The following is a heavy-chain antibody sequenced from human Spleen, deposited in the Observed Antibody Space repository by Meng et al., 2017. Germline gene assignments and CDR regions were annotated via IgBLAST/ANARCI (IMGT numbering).Heavy chain of an antibody. D-gene: IGHD3-10*01. J-gene: IGHJ4*02. CDR1: GYTFASSY. CDR3: AWAWGEPTYYFDY. Sequence: QVQLVQSGSELKKPGASVKVSCKASGYTFASSYMHWVRQAPGQGLEWMGIINPIGGSTTYAQKFQGRVTMTRDTSTSTVYMELSSLRSEDTAVYYCAWAWGEPTYYFDYWGQGTLVTVSS. V-gene: IGHV1-46*03. CDR2: INPIGGST.